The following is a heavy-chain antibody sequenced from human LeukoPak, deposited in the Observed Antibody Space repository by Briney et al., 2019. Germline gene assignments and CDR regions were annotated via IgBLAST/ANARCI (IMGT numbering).Heavy chain of an antibody. V-gene: IGHV1-69*01. Sequence: ASVKVSCKASGGTFSSYAISWVRRAPGQGLEWMGGIIPIFGTANYAQKFQGRVTITADESTSTAYMELSSLRSEDTAVYYCAREPGIAAAGPTAYFDYWGQGTLVTVSS. D-gene: IGHD6-13*01. CDR1: GGTFSSYA. CDR3: AREPGIAAAGPTAYFDY. J-gene: IGHJ4*02. CDR2: IIPIFGTA.